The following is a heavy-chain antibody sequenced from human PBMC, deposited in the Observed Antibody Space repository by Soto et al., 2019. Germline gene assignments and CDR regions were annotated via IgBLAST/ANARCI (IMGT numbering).Heavy chain of an antibody. V-gene: IGHV4-59*01. CDR3: AKYRRTHAEGNTLDF. J-gene: IGHJ4*02. D-gene: IGHD2-2*01. CDR2: VYYTGGT. CDR1: GGTSGGFG. Sequence: SATHSLTWSIAGGTSGGFGGSWIIQTPGKGLEWIGYVYYTGGTKYNPSLESRVAMSADTSKNQFSLKVTSVTAADTAVYYCAKYRRTHAEGNTLDFRGQGTLVTVSS.